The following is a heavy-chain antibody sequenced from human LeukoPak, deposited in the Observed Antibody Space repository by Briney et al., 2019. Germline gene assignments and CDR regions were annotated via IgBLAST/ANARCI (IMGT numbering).Heavy chain of an antibody. J-gene: IGHJ4*02. D-gene: IGHD5-18*01. Sequence: PSETLSLTCTVSGGSISSSSYYWGWIRQPPGKGLEWIGSIYYSGSTYYNPSLKSRVTISVDTSKNQFSLKLSSVTAADTAVYYCARQRRDTAIRPFAYWGQGTLVTVSS. V-gene: IGHV4-39*01. CDR1: GGSISSSSYY. CDR3: ARQRRDTAIRPFAY. CDR2: IYYSGST.